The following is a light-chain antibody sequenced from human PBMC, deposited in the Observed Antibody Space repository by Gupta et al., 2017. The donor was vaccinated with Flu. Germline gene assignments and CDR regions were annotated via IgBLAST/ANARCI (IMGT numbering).Light chain of an antibody. Sequence: GDRVTITCRASQIISPWLAWFQQKPGKAPNLLIYKASTLASGVPSRFSGSGSGTDFTLTISSLQPDHSAIYYCQQYNTFPWTFGQGTKVEIK. CDR1: QIISPW. J-gene: IGKJ1*01. CDR2: KAS. V-gene: IGKV1-5*03. CDR3: QQYNTFPWT.